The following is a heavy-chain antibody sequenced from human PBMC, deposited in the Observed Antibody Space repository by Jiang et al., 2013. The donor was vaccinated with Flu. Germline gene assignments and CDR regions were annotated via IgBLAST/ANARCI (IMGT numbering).Heavy chain of an antibody. Sequence: NTNYAQNLQGRVTMTTDTSTSTAYMELTSLRSDDTAVYYCARDGGSSPGDYWGQGTLVTVSS. D-gene: IGHD6-13*01. J-gene: IGHJ4*02. CDR3: ARDGGSSPGDY. V-gene: IGHV1-18*01. CDR2: NT.